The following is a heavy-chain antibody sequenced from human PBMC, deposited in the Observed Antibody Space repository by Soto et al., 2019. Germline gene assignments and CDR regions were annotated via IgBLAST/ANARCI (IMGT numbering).Heavy chain of an antibody. D-gene: IGHD2-15*01. J-gene: IGHJ4*02. CDR2: ISHSGNT. CDR3: AGLRGYAGSPNDY. V-gene: IGHV4-59*01. Sequence: PSETLSLTCTVSGGSIISGYWSWIRQPPGKGLEWIGYISHSGNTNYNPSVKSRVTLSVDTPKNQFSLRLSSVTTTDTAVYYCAGLRGYAGSPNDYWGQGTLVTVSS. CDR1: GGSIISGY.